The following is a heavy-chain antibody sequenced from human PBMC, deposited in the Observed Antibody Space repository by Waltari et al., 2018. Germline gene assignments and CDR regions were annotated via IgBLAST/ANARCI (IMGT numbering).Heavy chain of an antibody. Sequence: QVQLQESGPGLVKPSQTLSLTCTVSGGSISSGDYFWSWIRQPPGKGLGWIGYIYYSGRTYYNPALRSRVTMSVVTSKNQFSLKLSSVAAADTAVYYCARAQYYDSGSYIAYWGQGTLVAVSS. CDR2: IYYSGRT. V-gene: IGHV4-30-4*01. CDR1: GGSISSGDYF. D-gene: IGHD3-10*01. J-gene: IGHJ4*02. CDR3: ARAQYYDSGSYIAY.